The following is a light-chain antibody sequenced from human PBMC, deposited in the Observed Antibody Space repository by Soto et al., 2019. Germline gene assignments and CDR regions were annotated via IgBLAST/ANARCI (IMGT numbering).Light chain of an antibody. J-gene: IGKJ5*01. CDR1: QGISNS. CDR3: QHHSEYPFT. CDR2: GAS. V-gene: IGKV1-16*01. Sequence: DIHMTQSPSSLSASVGDRVTITCRASQGISNSLAWYQHKPEKAPKSLMFGASTLQSGVPPRFSGSGSGTEFTLTITSLQAEDFATYYCQHHSEYPFTFGQGTRLEVK.